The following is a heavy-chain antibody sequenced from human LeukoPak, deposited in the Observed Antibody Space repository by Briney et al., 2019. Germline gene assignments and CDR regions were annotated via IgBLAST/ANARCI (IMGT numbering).Heavy chain of an antibody. Sequence: KASETLSLTCTVSGGSISSVNYYWSWIRHHPRKGLEWIGYIYYNGATYYNPSLQSRVTISIDPSNNQFSLKLSSVTAADTAVYYCARDGIAATGLTFDYWGQGTLVTVST. V-gene: IGHV4-30-4*01. CDR3: ARDGIAATGLTFDY. CDR2: IYYNGAT. J-gene: IGHJ4*02. CDR1: GGSISSVNYY. D-gene: IGHD6-13*01.